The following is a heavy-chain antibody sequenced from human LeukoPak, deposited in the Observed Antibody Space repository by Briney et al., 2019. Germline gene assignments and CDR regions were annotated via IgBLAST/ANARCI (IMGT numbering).Heavy chain of an antibody. Sequence: GGSLTLSCAASGFTFDDYAMHWLRQAPGQCLVWVSDISWNSGSIGYADSVKGRFTISRDNAKNSLYLQMNSLRAEGMALYYCAKDICSGGSCYTFDYWGQGTLVTVSS. V-gene: IGHV3-9*03. J-gene: IGHJ4*02. CDR2: ISWNSGSI. CDR3: AKDICSGGSCYTFDY. D-gene: IGHD2-15*01. CDR1: GFTFDDYA.